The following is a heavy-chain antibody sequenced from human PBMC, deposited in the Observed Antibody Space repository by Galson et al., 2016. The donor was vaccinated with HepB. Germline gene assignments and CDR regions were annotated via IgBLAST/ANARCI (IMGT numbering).Heavy chain of an antibody. Sequence: SLRLSCAASGFTFSNYSMNWVRQAPGRGLEWVSYISGTSGTIYYADSVKGRFTISRDNAKNSLYLQMNSLRAEDTAVYYCASFTSVSGHVPWGQGTLVTVSS. V-gene: IGHV3-48*01. D-gene: IGHD3-10*01. CDR2: ISGTSGTI. CDR1: GFTFSNYS. J-gene: IGHJ5*02. CDR3: ASFTSVSGHVP.